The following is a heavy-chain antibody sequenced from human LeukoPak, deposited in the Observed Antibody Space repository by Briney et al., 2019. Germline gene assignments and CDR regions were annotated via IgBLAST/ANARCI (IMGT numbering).Heavy chain of an antibody. V-gene: IGHV4-30-2*05. Sequence: SETLSLTCAVSGGSISSGGYSWSWIRQPPGKGLEWIGYIYYSGSTYYNPSLKSRVTISVDTSKNQFSLKLSSVTAADTAVYYCARDLGGEQQLVPENAFDIWGQGTMVTVSS. CDR1: GGSISSGGYS. CDR2: IYYSGST. CDR3: ARDLGGEQQLVPENAFDI. J-gene: IGHJ3*02. D-gene: IGHD6-13*01.